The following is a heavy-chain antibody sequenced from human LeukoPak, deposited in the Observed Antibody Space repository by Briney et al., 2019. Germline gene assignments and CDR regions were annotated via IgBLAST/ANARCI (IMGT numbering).Heavy chain of an antibody. CDR1: GGSISSSSYY. V-gene: IGHV4-39*01. CDR3: ARHVLTGTNWFDP. J-gene: IGHJ5*02. D-gene: IGHD7-27*01. Sequence: SETLSLTCIVSGGSISSSSYYWGWIRQPPGKGLEWIGSISYSGSTYYKPSLQSRVITSVDTSKNQFSLKVRSVTAADTAIYYCARHVLTGTNWFDPWGQGTLVTVSS. CDR2: ISYSGST.